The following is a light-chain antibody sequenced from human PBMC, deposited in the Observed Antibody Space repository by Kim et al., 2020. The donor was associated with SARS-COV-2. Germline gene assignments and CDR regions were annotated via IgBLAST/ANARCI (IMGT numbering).Light chain of an antibody. CDR3: QTWGTGIQV. V-gene: IGLV4-69*01. Sequence: QPVLTQSPSASASLGASVKLTCTLDSGHSNYAIAWHQQRPEKGPRYLMRLNSDGSHSKGDGIPDRFSGSSSGAERYLTISNLQSEDEADYYCQTWGTGIQVFGGGTQLTVL. CDR2: LNSDGSH. CDR1: SGHSNYA. J-gene: IGLJ3*02.